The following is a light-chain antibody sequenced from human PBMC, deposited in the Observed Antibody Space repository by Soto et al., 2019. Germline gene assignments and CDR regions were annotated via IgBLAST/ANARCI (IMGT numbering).Light chain of an antibody. CDR3: CSYAGSSLYV. V-gene: IGLV2-23*01. J-gene: IGLJ1*01. CDR2: EGS. Sequence: QSALTQPASVSGSPGQSITISCTGTSSDVGSYNLVSWYQQHPGKAPKLMIYEGSKRPSGVSNRFSGSKSGNTASLTISGLQAEDEADYYCCSYAGSSLYVFGNGTKLTVL. CDR1: SSDVGSYNL.